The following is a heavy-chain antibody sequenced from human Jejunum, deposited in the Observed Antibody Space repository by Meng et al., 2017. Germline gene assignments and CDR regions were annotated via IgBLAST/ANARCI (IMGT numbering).Heavy chain of an antibody. V-gene: IGHV3-23*01. CDR2: IGLDRIT. D-gene: IGHD3-22*01. CDR3: AKYHYDRTNFYGLDV. J-gene: IGHJ6*02. CDR1: GFTFNNYA. Sequence: GESLKISCAASGFTFNNYAMSWVRQAPGKGLEWVSAIGLDRITHHSDSVKGRFTISRDHSGTQLYLQMDSLSSEDTAVYYCAKYHYDRTNFYGLDVWGQGTTVTVSS.